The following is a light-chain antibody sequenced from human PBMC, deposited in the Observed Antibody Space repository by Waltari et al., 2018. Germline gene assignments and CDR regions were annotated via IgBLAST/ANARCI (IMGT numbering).Light chain of an antibody. Sequence: DIVMTQSPDSLAVSLGERATINCKSSPSVLYSSNNKNYLAWYQQKPGQPPKLLIYWASTRESGVPDRFSGSGSGTDFTLTISSLQAEDVAVYYCQQYYSTRPITFGQGTRLEIK. CDR1: PSVLYSSNNKNY. V-gene: IGKV4-1*01. CDR3: QQYYSTRPIT. J-gene: IGKJ5*01. CDR2: WAS.